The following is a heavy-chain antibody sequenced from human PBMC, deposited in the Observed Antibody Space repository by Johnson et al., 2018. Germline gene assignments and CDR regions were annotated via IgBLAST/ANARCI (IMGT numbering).Heavy chain of an antibody. CDR3: AKDSGSGWWVTPGWYYYGMDV. D-gene: IGHD6-19*01. Sequence: VQSGRSLRLSCAASGFTFDDYAMHWVRQAPGKGLEWVSGLSWNRGSIGYADSVKGRFTIPRDNAKNSLYLQMNRLRAEDTALYYCAKDSGSGWWVTPGWYYYGMDVWGQGTTVTVSS. CDR1: GFTFDDYA. J-gene: IGHJ6*02. V-gene: IGHV3-9*01. CDR2: LSWNRGSI.